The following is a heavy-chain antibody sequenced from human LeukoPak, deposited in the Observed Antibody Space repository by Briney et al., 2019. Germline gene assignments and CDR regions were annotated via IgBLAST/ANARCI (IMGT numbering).Heavy chain of an antibody. CDR1: GFTFDDYA. CDR3: AKGNYDFWSGYYHAFDI. D-gene: IGHD3-3*01. V-gene: IGHV3-9*01. J-gene: IGHJ3*02. Sequence: PGGSLRLSCAASGFTFDDYAMHWVRQAPGKSLEWVSGISWNSGSIGYADSVKGRFTISRDNAKNSLYLQMNSLRAEDTALYYCAKGNYDFWSGYYHAFDIWGQGTMVTVSS. CDR2: ISWNSGSI.